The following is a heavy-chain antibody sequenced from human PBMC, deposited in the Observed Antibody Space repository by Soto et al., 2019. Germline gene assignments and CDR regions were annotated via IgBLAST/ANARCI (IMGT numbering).Heavy chain of an antibody. J-gene: IGHJ6*02. CDR2: FDPEDGEI. Sequence: ASVKVSCKVSGHTLTEFSMHWVRQAPGKGLEWMGGFDPEDGEIMYAQKFQGRVTMTEDTSTDSAYMELSSLRSEDTAVYYCAAETKSYFYGMDVWGQGTTVTVSS. CDR1: GHTLTEFS. CDR3: AAETKSYFYGMDV. V-gene: IGHV1-24*01.